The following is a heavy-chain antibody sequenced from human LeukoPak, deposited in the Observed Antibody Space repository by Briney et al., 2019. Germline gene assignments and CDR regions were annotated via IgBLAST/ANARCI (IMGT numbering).Heavy chain of an antibody. V-gene: IGHV4-59*12. J-gene: IGHJ5*02. CDR3: ARDTYSSYNWFDP. CDR2: IYYSGST. D-gene: IGHD6-19*01. CDR1: GGSISSYY. Sequence: SETLSLTCTVSGGSISSYYWSWIRQPPGKGLEWIGYIYYSGSTNYNPSLKSRVTMSVDTSKNQFSLKLSSVTAADTAVYYCARDTYSSYNWFDPWGQGTLVTVSS.